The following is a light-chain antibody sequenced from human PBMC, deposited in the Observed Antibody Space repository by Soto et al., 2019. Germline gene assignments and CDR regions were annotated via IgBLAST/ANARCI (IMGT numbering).Light chain of an antibody. CDR3: SSYAGSSNV. Sequence: QTALTQPPSASGSPVQSVAISCTGTSCDVGGYNYVSWYQQHPGKALKLMIYEVNKRPSGVPDRFSGSKSGNTASLTVSGLQAVDEADYYCSSYAGSSNVFGTGTKVTVL. V-gene: IGLV2-8*01. CDR2: EVN. CDR1: SCDVGGYNY. J-gene: IGLJ1*01.